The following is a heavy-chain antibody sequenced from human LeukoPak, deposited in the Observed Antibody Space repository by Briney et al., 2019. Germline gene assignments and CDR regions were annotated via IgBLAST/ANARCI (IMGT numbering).Heavy chain of an antibody. D-gene: IGHD4-23*01. Sequence: GGSLRLSCAASGFTFSSYGMHWVRQAPGKGLEWVAFIRYDGSNKYYADSVKGRFTISRDNSKNTLYLQMNSLRAEDTAVYYCARDNSVEDTAWWFDPWGQGTLVTVSS. V-gene: IGHV3-30*02. J-gene: IGHJ5*02. CDR2: IRYDGSNK. CDR1: GFTFSSYG. CDR3: ARDNSVEDTAWWFDP.